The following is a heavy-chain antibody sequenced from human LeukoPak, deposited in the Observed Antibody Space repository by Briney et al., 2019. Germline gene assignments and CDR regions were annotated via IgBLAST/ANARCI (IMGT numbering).Heavy chain of an antibody. CDR1: GFTVSSNY. J-gene: IGHJ4*02. CDR3: AKPLARFDY. V-gene: IGHV3-53*01. Sequence: GGSLRLSCEGSGFTVSSNYMSWVRQAPGKGLEWVSVIYGGGGTYYADSVKGRFTISRDTSKNMVYLQMNSLRAEDTAVYYCAKPLARFDYWGQGTLVTVSS. CDR2: IYGGGGT. D-gene: IGHD5-12*01.